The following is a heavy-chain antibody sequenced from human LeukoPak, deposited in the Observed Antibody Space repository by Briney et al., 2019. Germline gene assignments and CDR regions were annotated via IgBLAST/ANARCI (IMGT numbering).Heavy chain of an antibody. CDR2: INHSGST. Sequence: SETLSLTCAVYGGSFSGYYWSWIRQPPGKGLEWIGEINHSGSTNYNPALKSRVTISVDTSKNQFSLKLSSVTAADTAVYYCARGWIQLWSVWGQGTLVTVSS. CDR1: GGSFSGYY. D-gene: IGHD5-18*01. J-gene: IGHJ4*02. V-gene: IGHV4-34*01. CDR3: ARGWIQLWSV.